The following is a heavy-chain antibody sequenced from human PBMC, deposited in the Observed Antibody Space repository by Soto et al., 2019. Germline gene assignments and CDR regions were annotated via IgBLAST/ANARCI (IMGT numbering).Heavy chain of an antibody. CDR1: GGTFRNSA. CDR2: IMPIFRTP. D-gene: IGHD1-1*01. J-gene: IGHJ6*02. V-gene: IGHV1-69*12. Sequence: QVQLEQSGAEVKKPGSSVKVSCKASGGTFRNSAISWVRQAPGQGLEWMGGIMPIFRTPDNAQKFQGRVTITADESTNTAYMELSGLRSDDTAVYYCARDNDRPQLGGNYYYILDVWGHGTTVTVSS. CDR3: ARDNDRPQLGGNYYYILDV.